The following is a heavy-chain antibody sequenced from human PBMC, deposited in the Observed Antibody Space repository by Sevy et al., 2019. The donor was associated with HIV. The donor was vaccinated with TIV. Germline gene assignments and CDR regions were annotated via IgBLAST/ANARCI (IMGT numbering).Heavy chain of an antibody. V-gene: IGHV1-18*04. D-gene: IGHD3-16*02. Sequence: ASVKVSCKASGYTFTSYGISWVRQAPGQGLEWMGWISAYNGNTNYAQKLQGRVTMTTDTSTSTAYKELRSLRSDDTAVYYCAREEFTFGGVLDLDYWGQGTLVTVSS. J-gene: IGHJ4*02. CDR1: GYTFTSYG. CDR3: AREEFTFGGVLDLDY. CDR2: ISAYNGNT.